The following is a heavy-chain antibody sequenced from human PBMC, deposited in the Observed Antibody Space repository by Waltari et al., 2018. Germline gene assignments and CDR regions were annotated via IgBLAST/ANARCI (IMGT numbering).Heavy chain of an antibody. V-gene: IGHV3-30*09. D-gene: IGHD3-16*02. J-gene: IGHJ4*02. CDR2: ISYDSENI. CDR1: GFTFNSYA. CDR3: ARNYRVG. Sequence: QVHLVESGRGVVQPGRSLTLSCAASGFTFNSYAMHWVRQTPGKGLEWVAAISYDSENIYYADSVKGRFAISRDNSKNIVYLQMNNLKTDDTAVYYCARNYRVGWGQGTLVTVSS.